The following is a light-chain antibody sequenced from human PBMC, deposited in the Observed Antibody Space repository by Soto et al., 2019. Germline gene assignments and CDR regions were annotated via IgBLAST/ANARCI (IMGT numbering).Light chain of an antibody. CDR3: AAWDASLSACV. Sequence: QAVVTQPPSASGTAGQGVTISCSGGASNIGSNSVYWYQHLPRMAPKLLIYYNNQRPSGVPDRFSGSRSGTSASLAIVGLRSEDEAVYYCAAWDASLSACVFGNGTKLTVL. V-gene: IGLV1-47*02. CDR2: YNN. J-gene: IGLJ1*01. CDR1: ASNIGSNS.